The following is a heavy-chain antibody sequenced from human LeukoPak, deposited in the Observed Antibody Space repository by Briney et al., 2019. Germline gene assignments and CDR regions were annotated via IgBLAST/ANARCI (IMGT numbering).Heavy chain of an antibody. V-gene: IGHV4-59*08. Sequence: SETLSLTCTVSGGSISSYYWSWIRQPPGKGLEWIGYIYYSGSTNYNPSLKSRVTISVDTSKNQFSLKLSSVTAADTAVYYCARIYSGYDPPPFDYWGQGTLVTVSS. CDR1: GGSISSYY. CDR2: IYYSGST. D-gene: IGHD5-12*01. CDR3: ARIYSGYDPPPFDY. J-gene: IGHJ4*02.